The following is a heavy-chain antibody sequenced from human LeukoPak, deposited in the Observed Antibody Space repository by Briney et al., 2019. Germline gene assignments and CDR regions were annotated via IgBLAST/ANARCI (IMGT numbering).Heavy chain of an antibody. CDR1: GGTFTNYA. CDR2: IIPIFGTA. J-gene: IGHJ4*02. CDR3: FARGSDY. Sequence: ASVTVSYMPSGGTFTNYAISRVRQAPGQRREGVGGIIPIFGTANYVQKSQGRDTITADDTTSTDYMERRSLRSEDTAHCYCFARGSDYWGQGTLVAVSS. D-gene: IGHD1-26*01. V-gene: IGHV1-69*13.